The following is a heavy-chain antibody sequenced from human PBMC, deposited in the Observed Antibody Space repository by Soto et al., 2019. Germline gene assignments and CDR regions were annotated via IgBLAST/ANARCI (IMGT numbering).Heavy chain of an antibody. CDR2: ISGYNGDT. D-gene: IGHD2-8*01. J-gene: IGHJ6*02. CDR3: AKNGQPPYYYYGLDV. CDR1: GYTFTRYG. V-gene: IGHV1-18*01. Sequence: ASVKVSCKASGYTFTRYGISWVRQAPGQGLEWMGWISGYNGDTNYAQKFQGRVSMTLDTSTGTVYMDLRSLTSDDTAIYYCAKNGQPPYYYYGLDVWG.